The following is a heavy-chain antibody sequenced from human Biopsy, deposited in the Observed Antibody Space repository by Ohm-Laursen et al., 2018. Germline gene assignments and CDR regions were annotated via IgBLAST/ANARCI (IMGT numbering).Heavy chain of an antibody. D-gene: IGHD3-22*01. CDR2: ISNDGDIK. J-gene: IGHJ4*02. Sequence: SLRLSCTASGFTFSSYGMHWVRQAPGKGLEWVSLISNDGDIKYSADSMEGRFTISRDNSRNTLFLQMNSLKAEDTAVYYCAKDRFPYTSGYSSVFEYWGQGALVTVSS. CDR1: GFTFSSYG. V-gene: IGHV3-30*18. CDR3: AKDRFPYTSGYSSVFEY.